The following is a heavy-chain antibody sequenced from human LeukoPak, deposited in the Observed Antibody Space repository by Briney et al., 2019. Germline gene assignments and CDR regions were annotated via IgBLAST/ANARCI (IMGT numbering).Heavy chain of an antibody. J-gene: IGHJ4*02. Sequence: SQTLSLTCAISGDSVSSNSAAWNWIRQSPSRGLEWLGRTYYRSKWYNDYAVSVKSRITINPDTSKNQFSLQLNSVTPEDTAVYYCAREYYDSSGYPPSFDYWGQGTLVTVSS. D-gene: IGHD3-22*01. CDR2: TYYRSKWYN. V-gene: IGHV6-1*01. CDR3: AREYYDSSGYPPSFDY. CDR1: GDSVSSNSAA.